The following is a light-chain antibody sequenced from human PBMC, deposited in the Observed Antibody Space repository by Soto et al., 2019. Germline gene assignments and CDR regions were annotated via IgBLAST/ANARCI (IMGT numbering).Light chain of an antibody. Sequence: EIVLTQSPATLYLSPGERATLSCRASQSVSSYLAWYQQKPGQAPRLLIYDASNRATGIPARFSGSGSGTDFTLTISSLEPEDFAVYYCQQRRGTFGPGTKVDIK. V-gene: IGKV3-11*01. CDR2: DAS. CDR3: QQRRGT. J-gene: IGKJ3*01. CDR1: QSVSSY.